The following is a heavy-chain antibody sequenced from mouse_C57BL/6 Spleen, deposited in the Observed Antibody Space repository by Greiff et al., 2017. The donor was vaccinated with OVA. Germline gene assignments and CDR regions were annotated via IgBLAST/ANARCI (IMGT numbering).Heavy chain of an antibody. Sequence: SGAELVRPGASVTLSCKASGYTFTDYEMHWVKQTPVHGLEWIGAIDPETGGTAYNQKFKGKAILTADKSSSTAYMELRSLTSEDSAVYYCTRRGDDYDEVDYWGQGTTLTVSS. CDR1: GYTFTDYE. V-gene: IGHV1-15*01. CDR3: TRRGDDYDEVDY. CDR2: IDPETGGT. J-gene: IGHJ2*01. D-gene: IGHD2-4*01.